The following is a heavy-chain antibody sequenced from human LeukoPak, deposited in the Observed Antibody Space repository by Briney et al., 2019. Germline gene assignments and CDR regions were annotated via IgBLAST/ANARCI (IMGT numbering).Heavy chain of an antibody. CDR1: GGSISSGSYY. D-gene: IGHD3-10*01. J-gene: IGHJ4*02. CDR3: AREYYYGSGGFPDS. V-gene: IGHV4-61*02. Sequence: PSETLSLTCTVSGGSISSGSYYWSWIRQPAGKGLEWIGRIYTSGSANYNPSLKSRVTISVDTSKNQFSLNLNSVIAADTAVYYCAREYYYGSGGFPDSWGQGTLVTVSS. CDR2: IYTSGSA.